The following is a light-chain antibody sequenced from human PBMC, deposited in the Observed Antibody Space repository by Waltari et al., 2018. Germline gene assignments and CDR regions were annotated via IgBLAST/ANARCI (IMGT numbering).Light chain of an antibody. Sequence: DIQMTQSPSTLPASVGDRVTSTCRASQSISSWLAWYQQKPGKAPKLLIYKASSLESGVPSRFSGSGSGTEFTLTISSLQPDDFATYYCQQYPRTFGQGTKVEIK. CDR3: QQYPRT. V-gene: IGKV1-5*03. J-gene: IGKJ1*01. CDR2: KAS. CDR1: QSISSW.